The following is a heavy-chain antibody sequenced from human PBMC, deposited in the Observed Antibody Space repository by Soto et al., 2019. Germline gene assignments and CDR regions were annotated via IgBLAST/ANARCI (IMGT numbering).Heavy chain of an antibody. CDR3: ARGLRNYYDRSGLHY. CDR1: EFTFSNYE. CDR2: ISYTGSTI. V-gene: IGHV3-48*03. J-gene: IGHJ4*02. D-gene: IGHD3-22*01. Sequence: EVQLVESGGGLLQPGGSLRLSCVGSEFTFSNYEMNWVRQAPGKGLEWVSYISYTGSTIYYADSVRGRFTISRDNSKNSLYLQMNSLRAEDTAVYYCARGLRNYYDRSGLHYWGQGTLVTVSS.